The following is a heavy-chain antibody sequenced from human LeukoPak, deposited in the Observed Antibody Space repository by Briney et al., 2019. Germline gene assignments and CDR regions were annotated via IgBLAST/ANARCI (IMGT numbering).Heavy chain of an antibody. V-gene: IGHV3-30*02. J-gene: IGHJ4*02. CDR3: ARNPRGERTSDY. CDR1: GFTFCAYG. Sequence: GGSLRLSCAASGFTFCAYGMHWVRQAPGKGLEWVAFIHYDGTITYYADSVKGRFTISRDSSKNTLFLQMNSLGAEDTAVYYCARNPRGERTSDYWGQGTLVTVSS. D-gene: IGHD3-10*01. CDR2: IHYDGTIT.